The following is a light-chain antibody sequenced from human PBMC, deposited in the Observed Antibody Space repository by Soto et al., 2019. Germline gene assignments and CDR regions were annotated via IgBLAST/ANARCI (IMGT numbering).Light chain of an antibody. V-gene: IGKV1-5*01. CDR1: QSIGNL. CDR2: DAS. Sequence: DIQMTQSPSTLSASVGDRVTITCRASQSIGNLLAWYQQKSGKAPNLLIYDASSLESGVPSRFSGSGSGKEFTLTISSLQPDDFATYYCQQDSDYSPWTFGQGTKVEIK. J-gene: IGKJ1*01. CDR3: QQDSDYSPWT.